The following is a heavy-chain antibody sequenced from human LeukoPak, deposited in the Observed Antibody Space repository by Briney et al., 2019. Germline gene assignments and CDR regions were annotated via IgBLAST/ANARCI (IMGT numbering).Heavy chain of an antibody. D-gene: IGHD6-13*01. J-gene: IGHJ4*02. V-gene: IGHV2-5*02. Sequence: ESGPTLVKPTQTRTLTCTFSWFSRSTSAVGEGWIRQPPGKALGWLALIYSDDDQRYSPPLTSRLNITKDTSKIQVVVTMTNMDPVDTATHYCAHRRGSSWYHCWGRATMVSVSS. CDR2: IYSDDDQ. CDR3: AHRRGSSWYHC. CDR1: WFSRSTSAVG.